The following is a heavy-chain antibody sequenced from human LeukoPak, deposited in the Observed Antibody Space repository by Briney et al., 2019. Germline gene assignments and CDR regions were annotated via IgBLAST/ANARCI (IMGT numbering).Heavy chain of an antibody. CDR1: GFTFSDHY. V-gene: IGHV4-38-2*01. CDR2: IYYSGST. J-gene: IGHJ6*02. Sequence: GSLRLSCAASGFTFSDHYMAWIRQPPGKGLEWIGSIYYSGSTYYNPSLKSRVTISVDTSKNQFSLKLSSVTAADTAVYYCARAYDYVWGSYRPDYYYYGMDVWGQGTTATVSS. D-gene: IGHD3-16*02. CDR3: ARAYDYVWGSYRPDYYYYGMDV.